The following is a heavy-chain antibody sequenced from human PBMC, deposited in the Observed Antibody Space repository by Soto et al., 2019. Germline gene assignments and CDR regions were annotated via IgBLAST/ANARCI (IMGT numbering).Heavy chain of an antibody. CDR3: AGEDCSGGSCYPQYNWFDP. D-gene: IGHD2-15*01. Sequence: QVQLVQSGAEVKKPGSSVKVSCKASGGTFSSYTISWVRQAPGQGLAWMGRIIPILGIANYAQKFQGRVTITADKSTSTAYMELSSLRSEDTAVYYCAGEDCSGGSCYPQYNWFDPWGQGTLVTVSS. J-gene: IGHJ5*02. CDR1: GGTFSSYT. CDR2: IIPILGIA. V-gene: IGHV1-69*08.